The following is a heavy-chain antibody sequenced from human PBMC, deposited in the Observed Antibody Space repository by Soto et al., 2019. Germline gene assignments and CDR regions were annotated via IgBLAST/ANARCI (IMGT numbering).Heavy chain of an antibody. D-gene: IGHD3-16*01. CDR3: AKIGAVDY. Sequence: DVQLVESGGGSVQRGGSLRLSCVVSGLSFKTYGMIWVRQAPGKGLEWISYISPRGENIFYADSVKGRFTISRDNAMNSLYLEMNSLGDEDTAVYFCAKIGAVDYWGQGTLVTVSS. CDR2: ISPRGENI. J-gene: IGHJ4*02. V-gene: IGHV3-48*02. CDR1: GLSFKTYG.